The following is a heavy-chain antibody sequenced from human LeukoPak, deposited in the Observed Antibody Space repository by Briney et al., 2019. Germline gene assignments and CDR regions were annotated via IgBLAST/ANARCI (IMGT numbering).Heavy chain of an antibody. V-gene: IGHV4-30-4*02. CDR1: GVSISCGDYY. CDR3: ARVGVDTEDYYYGMDV. D-gene: IGHD5-18*01. CDR2: IFYSGNT. J-gene: IGHJ6*02. Sequence: PSETLSLTCTVSGVSISCGDYYWSWIRQPPGKGLKWIGYIFYSGNTYYNPSLKSRVPISVDTSKNRFSLKLSSVTAADTAVYYCARVGVDTEDYYYGMDVWGQGTTVTVSS.